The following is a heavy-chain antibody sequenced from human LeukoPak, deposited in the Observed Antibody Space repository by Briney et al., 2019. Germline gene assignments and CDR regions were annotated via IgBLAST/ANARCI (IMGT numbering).Heavy chain of an antibody. CDR1: GFSISTYW. D-gene: IGHD3-10*01. V-gene: IGHV3-74*01. J-gene: IGHJ4*02. CDR3: VRGVADSYGQFDN. CDR2: INPDGSTT. Sequence: GWSLRLSCAASGFSISTYWIHWVRQAPGKGLVWVSRINPDGSTTYYADSVKGRITISRDNAKNTLYLQMNSLRAEDTAVYYCVRGVADSYGQFDNWGQGTLVTVSS.